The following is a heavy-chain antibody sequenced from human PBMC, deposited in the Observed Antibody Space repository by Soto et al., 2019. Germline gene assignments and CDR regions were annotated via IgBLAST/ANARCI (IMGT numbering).Heavy chain of an antibody. CDR3: ARAVLEPYSSSSTTDY. D-gene: IGHD6-6*01. CDR1: GFTFSGYS. V-gene: IGHV3-21*01. CDR2: ISSSSSYI. Sequence: SGGSLRLSCAASGFTFSGYSMNWVRQAPGKGLEWVSSISSSSSYIYYADSVKGRFTISRDNAKNSLYLQMNSLRAEDTAVYYCARAVLEPYSSSSTTDYWGQGTLVTVSS. J-gene: IGHJ4*02.